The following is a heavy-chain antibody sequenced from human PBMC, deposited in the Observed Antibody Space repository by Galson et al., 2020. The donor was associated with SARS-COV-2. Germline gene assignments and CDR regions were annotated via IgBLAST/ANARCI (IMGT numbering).Heavy chain of an antibody. CDR2: IIPIFGTA. Sequence: KISCKASGGTFSSYAISWVRQAPGQGLEWMGGIIPIFGTANYAQKFQGRVTITADKSTSTAYMELSSLRSEDTAVYYCARGGGYSGYDGVSDYWGQGTLVTVSS. CDR1: GGTFSSYA. D-gene: IGHD5-12*01. J-gene: IGHJ4*02. CDR3: ARGGGYSGYDGVSDY. V-gene: IGHV1-69*06.